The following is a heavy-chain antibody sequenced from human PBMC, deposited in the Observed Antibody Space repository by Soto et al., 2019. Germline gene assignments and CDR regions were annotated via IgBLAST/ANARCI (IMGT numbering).Heavy chain of an antibody. CDR2: INHSGST. J-gene: IGHJ5*02. V-gene: IGHV4-34*01. CDR1: GGSFSGYY. D-gene: IGHD6-19*01. Sequence: QVQLQQWGAGLLKPSETLSLTCAVYGGSFSGYYWSWIRQPPGKGLEWIGEINHSGSTNYNPSLKSRVTISVDTSKTQSSLKLSSVTAADTAVYYCAVGYSSGPNRWFDPWGQGTLVTVSS. CDR3: AVGYSSGPNRWFDP.